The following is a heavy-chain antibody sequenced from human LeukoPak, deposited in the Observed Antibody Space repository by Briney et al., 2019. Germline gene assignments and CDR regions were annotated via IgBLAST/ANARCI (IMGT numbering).Heavy chain of an antibody. V-gene: IGHV4-34*01. Sequence: PSETLSLTCAVYGVSLSVYDRSWIPQPPGKGREGIGEINHSGSTNHNPSLKSRVTISVDRSKNQFSLKLSSVTAADTAVYYCARGYSSGCYPEYYFDYWGQGTLVTVSS. CDR3: ARGYSSGCYPEYYFDY. CDR2: INHSGST. D-gene: IGHD6-19*01. J-gene: IGHJ4*02. CDR1: GVSLSVYD.